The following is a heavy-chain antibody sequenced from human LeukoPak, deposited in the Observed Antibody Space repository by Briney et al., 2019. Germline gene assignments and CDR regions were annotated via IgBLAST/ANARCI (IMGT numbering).Heavy chain of an antibody. Sequence: GGSLRLSCEASGFTFSIYAMSWVRQAPGKGLVWVSRINTDGSGTDYADSVKGRFTISRDNSKNTLYVQMNSLRAEDTAIYYCAKSRSGSSNWALRIFDNWGQGTMVSVSS. CDR2: INTDGSGT. CDR1: GFTFSIYA. D-gene: IGHD3-10*01. V-gene: IGHV3-23*01. J-gene: IGHJ4*02. CDR3: AKSRSGSSNWALRIFDN.